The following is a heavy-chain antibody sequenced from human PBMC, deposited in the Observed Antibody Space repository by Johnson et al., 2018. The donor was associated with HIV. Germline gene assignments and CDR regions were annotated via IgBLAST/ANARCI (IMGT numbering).Heavy chain of an antibody. CDR3: ARDSTPWGGDYVGYAFDL. D-gene: IGHD4-17*01. V-gene: IGHV3-11*04. J-gene: IGHJ3*01. CDR2: ISNSGSSI. CDR1: GFIFSDHY. Sequence: QVQLVESGGGLVKPGGSLRLSCAASGFIFSDHYMSWVRQAPGKGLEWVSYISNSGSSIYYADSVTGRFTISRDNAKNSLYLQMNSLRAEDTAVYYCARDSTPWGGDYVGYAFDLWGQGTMVTVSS.